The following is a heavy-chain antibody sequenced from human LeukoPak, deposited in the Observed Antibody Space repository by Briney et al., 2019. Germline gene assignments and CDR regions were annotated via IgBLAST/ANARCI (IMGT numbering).Heavy chain of an antibody. Sequence: PSETLSLTCTVSGGSISNSYWSWIRQPPGKGLEWIGYIHSSGRTKYDPSFEGRVTISIDTSMNQFSLKVNSVTAPDTAVYYCAKHQDGYGDYFYFWGQGILVTVSS. CDR2: IHSSGRT. D-gene: IGHD5-24*01. J-gene: IGHJ4*02. CDR3: AKHQDGYGDYFYF. CDR1: GGSISNSY. V-gene: IGHV4-59*08.